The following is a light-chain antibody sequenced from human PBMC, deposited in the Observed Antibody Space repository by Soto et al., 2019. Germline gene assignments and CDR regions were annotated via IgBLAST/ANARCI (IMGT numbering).Light chain of an antibody. V-gene: IGKV3-11*01. CDR1: QSVSSY. CDR2: DAS. Sequence: EIVLTQSPATLSLSPGESATLSYRASQSVSSYLAWYQQKPGQAPRLLIYDASNRATGIPARFSGSGSGTDFTLTISSLEPEDFAVYYCQQRSNWPWTFGQGTKVDIK. CDR3: QQRSNWPWT. J-gene: IGKJ1*01.